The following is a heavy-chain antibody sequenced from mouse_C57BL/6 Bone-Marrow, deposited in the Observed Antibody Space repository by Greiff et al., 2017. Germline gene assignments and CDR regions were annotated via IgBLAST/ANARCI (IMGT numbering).Heavy chain of an antibody. CDR1: GFTFSSYA. V-gene: IGHV5-4*01. D-gene: IGHD1-1*01. CDR3: ARDGISAVVANYSMDY. CDR2: ISAGGSYT. J-gene: IGHJ4*01. Sequence: VQGVESGGGLVKPGGSLKLSCAASGFTFSSYAMSWVRQTPEQRLEWVATISAGGSYTHYPDHVKGRFTISRDNAKNKLYLQMSHLKSEDTAMYYCARDGISAVVANYSMDYWGQGTSVTVSS.